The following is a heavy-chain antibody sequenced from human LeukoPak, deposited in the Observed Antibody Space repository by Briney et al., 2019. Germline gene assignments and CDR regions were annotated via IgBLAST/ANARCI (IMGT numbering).Heavy chain of an antibody. CDR1: GGSFSCYG. CDR2: IITIFGTA. D-gene: IGHD1-26*01. CDR3: AGDIVGATC. Sequence: SVKVSCKASGGSFSCYGISWVRQAPGQGLEWMGRIITIFGTANYAQKFQGRVTITTDESTSTGYMELSSLRSEDTAVYYGAGDIVGATCWGQETLVTVSS. V-gene: IGHV1-69*05. J-gene: IGHJ4*02.